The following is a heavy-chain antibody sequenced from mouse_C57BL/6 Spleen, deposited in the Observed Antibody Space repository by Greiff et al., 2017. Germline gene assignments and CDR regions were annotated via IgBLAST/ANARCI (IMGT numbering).Heavy chain of an antibody. J-gene: IGHJ1*03. Sequence: VQLQQSGAELVRPGASVKLSCKASGYTFTDYYINWVKQRPGQGLEWIARIYPGSGNTYYNEKFKGKATLTAEKSSSTAYMQLSSLTSEDSAVYFCARTPHYYGSSYYWYFDVWGTGTTVTVAS. D-gene: IGHD1-1*01. V-gene: IGHV1-76*01. CDR3: ARTPHYYGSSYYWYFDV. CDR2: IYPGSGNT. CDR1: GYTFTDYY.